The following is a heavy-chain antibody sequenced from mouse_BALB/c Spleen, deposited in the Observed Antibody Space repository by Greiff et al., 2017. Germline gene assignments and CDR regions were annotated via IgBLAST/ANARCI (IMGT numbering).Heavy chain of an antibody. J-gene: IGHJ3*01. Sequence: EVHLVESGGGLVKPGGSLKLSCAASGFTFSDYYMYWVRQTPEKRLEWVATISDGGSYTYYPDSVKGRFTISRDNAKNNLYLQMSSLKSEDTAMYYCARGGERVAYWGQGTLVTVSA. CDR2: ISDGGSYT. CDR3: ARGGERVAY. CDR1: GFTFSDYY. V-gene: IGHV5-4*02.